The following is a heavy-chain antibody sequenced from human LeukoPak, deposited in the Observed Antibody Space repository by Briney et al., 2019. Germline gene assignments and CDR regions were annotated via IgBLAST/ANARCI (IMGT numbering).Heavy chain of an antibody. J-gene: IGHJ3*02. CDR3: ARATPIMITFGGVIVIKGDDAFDI. CDR2: INPNSGGT. Sequence: ASVKVSCKASGYTFTGYYMHWVRQAPGQGLEWMGWINPNSGGTNYAQKVQGRVTMTRDTSISTAYMELSRLRSDDTAVYYCARATPIMITFGGVIVIKGDDAFDIWGQGTMVTVSS. V-gene: IGHV1-2*02. D-gene: IGHD3-16*02. CDR1: GYTFTGYY.